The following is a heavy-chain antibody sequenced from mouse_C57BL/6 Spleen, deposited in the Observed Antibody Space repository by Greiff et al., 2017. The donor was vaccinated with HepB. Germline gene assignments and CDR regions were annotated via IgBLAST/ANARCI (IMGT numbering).Heavy chain of an antibody. CDR1: GFTFSDYG. V-gene: IGHV5-17*01. D-gene: IGHD3-3*01. Sequence: DVKLQESGGGLVKPGGSLKLSCAASGFTFSDYGMHWVRQAPEKGLEWVAYISSGSSTIYYADTVKGRFTISRDNAKNNLFLQMTSLRSEDTAMYYCARRAGTGWYFDVWGTGTTVTVSS. J-gene: IGHJ1*03. CDR2: ISSGSSTI. CDR3: ARRAGTGWYFDV.